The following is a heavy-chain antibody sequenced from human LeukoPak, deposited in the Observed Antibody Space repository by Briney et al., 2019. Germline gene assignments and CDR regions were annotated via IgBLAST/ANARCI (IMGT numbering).Heavy chain of an antibody. CDR2: IRYDGSNK. J-gene: IGHJ4*02. Sequence: GGSLRLSCAASGFTFSSYGMHWVRQAPGKGVEGVAFIRYDGSNKYYADSVKGRLTISRDNSKNTLYLQMNSLRAEDTAVYYCARDPGIAAAGTTGGYFDYWGQGTLVTVSS. V-gene: IGHV3-30*02. CDR3: ARDPGIAAAGTTGGYFDY. CDR1: GFTFSSYG. D-gene: IGHD6-13*01.